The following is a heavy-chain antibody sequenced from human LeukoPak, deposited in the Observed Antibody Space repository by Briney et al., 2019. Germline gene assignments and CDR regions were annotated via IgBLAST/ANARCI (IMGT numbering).Heavy chain of an antibody. CDR1: DGSFSGYY. D-gene: IGHD3-22*01. CDR2: INHSGST. J-gene: IGHJ4*02. Sequence: SETLSLTCAVYDGSFSGYYWSWIRQPPGKGLEWIGEINHSGSTNYNPSLKSRVTISVDTSKNQFSLKLNSVTAADTAMYYCARYSGYYLSYFDYWGQGTLVTVSS. CDR3: ARYSGYYLSYFDY. V-gene: IGHV4-34*01.